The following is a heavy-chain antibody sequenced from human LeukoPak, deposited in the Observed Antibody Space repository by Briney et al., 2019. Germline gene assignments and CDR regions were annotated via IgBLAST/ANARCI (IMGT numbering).Heavy chain of an antibody. V-gene: IGHV3-11*04. Sequence: PGGSLRLSCGASGFTFSDYYMSWIRQAPGKGLEWVSYISGSGSTTYYADSVKGRFTISRDNAKNSLYLQVNSLRAEDTAVYYCARGQKSVGRVLAGTTIYNYYYYMDVWGKGTTVTVSS. CDR2: ISGSGSTT. CDR1: GFTFSDYY. CDR3: ARGQKSVGRVLAGTTIYNYYYYMDV. D-gene: IGHD6-19*01. J-gene: IGHJ6*03.